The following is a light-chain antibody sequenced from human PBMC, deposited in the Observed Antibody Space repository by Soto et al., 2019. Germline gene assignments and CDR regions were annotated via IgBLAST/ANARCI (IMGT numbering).Light chain of an antibody. CDR1: STDFVSYNR. Sequence: QSALTQTPSVSGSPGQSVTISCTGTSTDFVSYNRVSWYQQPPGTAPKLMIYEVSKRPSGVPDRFSGSKSGNTASLTISGLQAADEADYYCSSYTSSSTRVFGSGTKLTVL. CDR3: SSYTSSSTRV. CDR2: EVS. V-gene: IGLV2-18*02. J-gene: IGLJ1*01.